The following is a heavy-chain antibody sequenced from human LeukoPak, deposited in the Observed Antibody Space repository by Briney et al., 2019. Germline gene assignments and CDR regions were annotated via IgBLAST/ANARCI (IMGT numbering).Heavy chain of an antibody. Sequence: GGSLRLSCAASGFTFSSYGMHWVRQAPGKGLEWVAFIRYDGSNKYYADSVKGRFTISRDNAKNSLYLQMNSLRAGDTALYYCAKGYCSSTSCYWDYWGQGTLVTVSS. J-gene: IGHJ4*02. CDR1: GFTFSSYG. V-gene: IGHV3-30*02. CDR3: AKGYCSSTSCYWDY. D-gene: IGHD2-2*01. CDR2: IRYDGSNK.